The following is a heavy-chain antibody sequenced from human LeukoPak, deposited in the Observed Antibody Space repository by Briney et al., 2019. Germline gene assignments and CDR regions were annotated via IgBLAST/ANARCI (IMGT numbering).Heavy chain of an antibody. Sequence: GGSLRLSCAASGFTFSSYGMHWVRQAPGKGLEWVAVIWYDGSNKYYADSVKGRFTTSRDNSKNTLYLQMNSLRAEDTAVYYCARAIGLGATTTWGQGTLVTVSS. CDR2: IWYDGSNK. J-gene: IGHJ4*02. D-gene: IGHD1-26*01. CDR3: ARAIGLGATTT. V-gene: IGHV3-33*01. CDR1: GFTFSSYG.